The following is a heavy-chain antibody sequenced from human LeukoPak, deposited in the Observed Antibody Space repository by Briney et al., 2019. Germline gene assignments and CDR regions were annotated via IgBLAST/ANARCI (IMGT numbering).Heavy chain of an antibody. CDR1: GFTFSSYA. D-gene: IGHD4-23*01. CDR2: ISYDGSNK. J-gene: IGHJ4*02. CDR3: ARDSVAAFDY. Sequence: GGSLRLSCAASGFTFSSYAMHWVRQAPGKGLEWVAVISYDGSNKYYADSVKGRFTISRDNSKKTLYLQMNSLRAEDTAVYYCARDSVAAFDYWGQGTLVTVSS. V-gene: IGHV3-30*04.